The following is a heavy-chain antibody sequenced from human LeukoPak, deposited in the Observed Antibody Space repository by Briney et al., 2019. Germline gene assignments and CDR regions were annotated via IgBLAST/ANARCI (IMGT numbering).Heavy chain of an antibody. CDR3: ARQQWFGELLQYYFDY. Sequence: ASVKVSCKASGGTFSSYAISWVRQAPGQGLEWMGRIIPILGIANYAQKFQGRVTITADKSTSTAYMELSSLRSEDTAVYYCARQQWFGELLQYYFDYWGQGTLVTVSS. D-gene: IGHD3-10*01. V-gene: IGHV1-69*04. J-gene: IGHJ4*02. CDR1: GGTFSSYA. CDR2: IIPILGIA.